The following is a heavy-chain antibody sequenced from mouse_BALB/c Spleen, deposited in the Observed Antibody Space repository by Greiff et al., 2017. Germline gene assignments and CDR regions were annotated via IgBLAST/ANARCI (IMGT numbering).Heavy chain of an antibody. V-gene: IGHV1S22*01. CDR3: TRAPLITTGYAMDY. Sequence: LKQPGSELVRPGASVKLSCKASGYTFTSYWMHWVKQRPGQGLEWIGNIYPGSGSTNYDEKFKSKATLTVDTSSSTAYMQLSSLTSEDSAVYYCTRAPLITTGYAMDYWGQGTSVTVSS. D-gene: IGHD2-4*01. CDR1: GYTFTSYW. J-gene: IGHJ4*01. CDR2: IYPGSGST.